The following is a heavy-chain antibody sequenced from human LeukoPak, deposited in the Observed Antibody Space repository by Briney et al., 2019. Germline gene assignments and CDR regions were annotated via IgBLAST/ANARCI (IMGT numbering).Heavy chain of an antibody. CDR2: IYYTGNT. D-gene: IGHD2-2*03. Sequence: SETLSLTCTVSGGSISSSSYYWGWIRQPPGKGLEWIGSIYYTGNTFYNPSLKSRLTISVDTSKNQFSLKLSSVTAADTAVYYCARVDIGSPYYYYYMDVWGKGTTVTVSS. V-gene: IGHV4-39*07. CDR3: ARVDIGSPYYYYYMDV. CDR1: GGSISSSSYY. J-gene: IGHJ6*03.